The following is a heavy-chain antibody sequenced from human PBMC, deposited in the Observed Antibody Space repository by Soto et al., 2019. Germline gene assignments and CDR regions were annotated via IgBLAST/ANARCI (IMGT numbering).Heavy chain of an antibody. CDR2: INHSGST. V-gene: IGHV4-34*01. CDR3: ARWGPRITIFGVTSGLNYYGMDV. Sequence: SETLSLTFAVYGGSFSCYYWSWIRQPPGKWLEWIVEINHSGSTNYNPSLKSRVTISVDTSKNQFSLKLSSVTAADTAVYYCARWGPRITIFGVTSGLNYYGMDVSGQGTTVTVPS. D-gene: IGHD3-3*01. J-gene: IGHJ6*02. CDR1: GGSFSCYY.